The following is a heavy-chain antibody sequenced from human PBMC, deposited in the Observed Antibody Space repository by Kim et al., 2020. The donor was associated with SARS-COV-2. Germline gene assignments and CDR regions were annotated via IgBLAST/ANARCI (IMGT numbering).Heavy chain of an antibody. J-gene: IGHJ4*02. CDR3: ARHSGSYLDY. V-gene: IGHV3-53*04. Sequence: GGSLRLSCAASGFTVSGNAMSWVRQAPGKGLEWVSVIYGGGGTSYADSAKGRFTITRHNSRNKLYLQMNSLMAEDTAVYYCARHSGSYLDYWGQGTLVTVSS. CDR1: GFTVSGNA. D-gene: IGHD1-26*01. CDR2: IYGGGGT.